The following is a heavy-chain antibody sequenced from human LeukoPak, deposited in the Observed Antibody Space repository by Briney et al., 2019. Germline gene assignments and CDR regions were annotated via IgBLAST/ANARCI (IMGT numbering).Heavy chain of an antibody. CDR1: GDSISSSIHY. Sequence: PSETLSLTCTVSGDSISSSIHYWGWIRQPPGMGLEWIGSVFYSGSTYYNPSLKSRVTISVDTSKIHFSLRLTSVTAADTAVYYCAEGVRGIEYFDYWGQGTLVTVSS. CDR3: AEGVRGIEYFDY. V-gene: IGHV4-39*01. J-gene: IGHJ4*02. D-gene: IGHD3-10*01. CDR2: VFYSGST.